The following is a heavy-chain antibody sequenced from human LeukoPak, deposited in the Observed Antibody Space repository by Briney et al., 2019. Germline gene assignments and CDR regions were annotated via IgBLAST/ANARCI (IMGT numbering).Heavy chain of an antibody. D-gene: IGHD3-10*01. V-gene: IGHV4-34*01. J-gene: IGHJ4*02. CDR2: INHSGST. CDR1: GGSFSGYY. CDR3: ARLRTYYYGSGSYYNVRPKYFDY. Sequence: SETLSLTCAVYGGSFSGYYWSWIRQPPGKGLEWIGEINHSGSTNYNPSLKSRVTISVDTSKNQFSLKLSSVTAADTAVYYCARLRTYYYGSGSYYNVRPKYFDYWGQGTLVTVSS.